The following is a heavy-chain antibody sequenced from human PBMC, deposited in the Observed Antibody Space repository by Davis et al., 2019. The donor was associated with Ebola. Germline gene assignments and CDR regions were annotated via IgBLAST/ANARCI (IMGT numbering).Heavy chain of an antibody. D-gene: IGHD4-17*01. CDR2: ISSSGSTI. J-gene: IGHJ4*02. CDR3: ARESGDYYYFDY. CDR1: GFTFSDYY. V-gene: IGHV3-11*01. Sequence: GESLKISCAASGFTFSDYYMSWIRQAPGKGLEWVSYISSSGSTIYYADSVKGRFTISRDNAKNSLYLQMNSLRAEDTDVYYCARESGDYYYFDYWGQGTLVTVSS.